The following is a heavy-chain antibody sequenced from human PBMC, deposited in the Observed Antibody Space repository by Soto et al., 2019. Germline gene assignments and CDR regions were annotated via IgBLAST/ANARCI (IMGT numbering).Heavy chain of an antibody. Sequence: SETLSLICTVSGGSISSGDYYWSWIRQPPGKGLEWIGYIYYSGSTYYNPSLKSRVTISVDTSKNQFSLKLSSVTAADTAVYYCARGRISQSAGGWFDPWGQGTLVTVSS. D-gene: IGHD1-1*01. CDR3: ARGRISQSAGGWFDP. CDR2: IYYSGST. J-gene: IGHJ5*02. CDR1: GGSISSGDYY. V-gene: IGHV4-30-4*01.